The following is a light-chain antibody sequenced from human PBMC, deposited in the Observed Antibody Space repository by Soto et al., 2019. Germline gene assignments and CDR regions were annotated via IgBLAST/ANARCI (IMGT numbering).Light chain of an antibody. CDR3: QQYNGYSTWT. CDR1: QSISRW. CDR2: DAS. V-gene: IGKV1-5*01. J-gene: IGKJ1*01. Sequence: DIQMTQSPSTLSASVGDRVTITCRASQSISRWLAWYQQKPGKAPKVLIWDASSLQRGVPSRFSGSGSGTEFTLTINTLQPDDFATYYCQQYNGYSTWTFGQGTKVEIK.